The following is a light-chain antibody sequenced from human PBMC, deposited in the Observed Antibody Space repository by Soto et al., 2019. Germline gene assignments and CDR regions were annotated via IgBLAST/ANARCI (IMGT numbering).Light chain of an antibody. CDR1: SSDIGGFIH. CDR3: SSFTSSSSYV. J-gene: IGLJ1*01. Sequence: QSALTQPASVSDSPGQSITISCIGTSSDIGGFIHVSWHQQHPGKAPKLIIYDVNNRPAGVSNRFSGSKTGNTASLIISGLQADDEAEYYCSSFTSSSSYVVGSGTQLTVL. CDR2: DVN. V-gene: IGLV2-14*01.